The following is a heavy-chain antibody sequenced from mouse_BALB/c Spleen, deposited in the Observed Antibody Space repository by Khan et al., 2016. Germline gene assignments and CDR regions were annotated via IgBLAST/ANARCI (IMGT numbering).Heavy chain of an antibody. V-gene: IGHV1-54*01. D-gene: IGHD2-3*01. J-gene: IGHJ4*01. CDR2: INPGSGGT. CDR3: ARYDGNYYAMDY. Sequence: VQLQESGAELVRPGTSVKVSCKASGYAFTNYLIEWVKQRPGQGLEWIGVINPGSGGTTYNEKFKGKATLTADKSSSTAYMQLSSLTSDDSAVYFCARYDGNYYAMDYWGQGTSVTVSS. CDR1: GYAFTNYL.